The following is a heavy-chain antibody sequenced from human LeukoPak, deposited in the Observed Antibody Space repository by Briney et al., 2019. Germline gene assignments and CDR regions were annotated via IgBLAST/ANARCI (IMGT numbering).Heavy chain of an antibody. CDR3: ATYYYDSSGYYYYDGYFQH. Sequence: GGSLRLSCAASGFTFSSYEMNWVRQAPGKGLEWVSYISSSGSTIYYADSVKGRFTISRDNAKNSLYLQMNSLRAEDTAVYYCATYYYDSSGYYYYDGYFQHWGQGTLVTVSS. CDR2: ISSSGSTI. V-gene: IGHV3-48*03. CDR1: GFTFSSYE. D-gene: IGHD3-22*01. J-gene: IGHJ1*01.